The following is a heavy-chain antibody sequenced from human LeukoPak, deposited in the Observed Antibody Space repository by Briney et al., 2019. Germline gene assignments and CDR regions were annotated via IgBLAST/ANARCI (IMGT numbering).Heavy chain of an antibody. Sequence: GGSLRLSCAASGFTFSSYGMHWVRQAPGKGLEWVAVIWYDGSNKYYAESVKGRFTISRDNSKNTLYLQMNSLRAEDTAVYYCAKFGGRYYSGYCSGGSCYRDQGDYWGQGTLVTVSS. D-gene: IGHD2-15*01. CDR1: GFTFSSYG. CDR2: IWYDGSNK. J-gene: IGHJ4*02. CDR3: AKFGGRYYSGYCSGGSCYRDQGDY. V-gene: IGHV3-30*02.